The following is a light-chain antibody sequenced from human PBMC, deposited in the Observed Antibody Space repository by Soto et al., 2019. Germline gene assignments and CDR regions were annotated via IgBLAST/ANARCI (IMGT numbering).Light chain of an antibody. CDR3: AAWDGSLNGRV. CDR1: NSNIGSNT. Sequence: QSVLTQPPSASGTPGQRVTISCSGSNSNIGSNTVNWYQQLPGTAPKLLIYYDNLRPSGVPDRISGSKSGTSASLAISGLQSDDEADYYCAAWDGSLNGRVFGTGTKV. CDR2: YDN. V-gene: IGLV1-44*01. J-gene: IGLJ1*01.